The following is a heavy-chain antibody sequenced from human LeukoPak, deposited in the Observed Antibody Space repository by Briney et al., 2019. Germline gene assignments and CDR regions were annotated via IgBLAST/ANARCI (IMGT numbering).Heavy chain of an antibody. Sequence: GGSLRLSCAVSGFTVSTNYMSWVRQAPGKGLEWVSVIYSGGSKYYSDSVRGRFTISKDKYKNTLYLQMNSLRAEDTAVYYCARRGYGDYAPFDYWGQGTLVTVSS. D-gene: IGHD4-17*01. CDR2: IYSGGSK. J-gene: IGHJ4*02. CDR3: ARRGYGDYAPFDY. CDR1: GFTVSTNY. V-gene: IGHV3-66*04.